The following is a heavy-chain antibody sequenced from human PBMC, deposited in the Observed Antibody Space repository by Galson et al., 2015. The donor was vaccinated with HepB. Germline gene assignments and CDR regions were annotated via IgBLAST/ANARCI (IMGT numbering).Heavy chain of an antibody. CDR1: GYTFTGYY. D-gene: IGHD3-3*01. CDR3: ARPGGTYYDFWSGLTPHWYFDL. V-gene: IGHV1-2*02. Sequence: SVKVSCKASGYTFTGYYMHWVRQAPGQGLEWMGWINPNSGGTNYAQKFQGRVTMTRDTSISTAYMELSRLRSDDTAVYYCARPGGTYYDFWSGLTPHWYFDLWGRGTLVTVSS. CDR2: INPNSGGT. J-gene: IGHJ2*01.